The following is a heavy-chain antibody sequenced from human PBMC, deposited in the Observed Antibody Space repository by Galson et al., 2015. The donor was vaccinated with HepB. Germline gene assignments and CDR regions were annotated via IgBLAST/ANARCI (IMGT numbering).Heavy chain of an antibody. CDR3: ARGPPLLLLFAFDI. V-gene: IGHV3-30-3*01. D-gene: IGHD2-2*01. J-gene: IGHJ3*02. CDR2: ISYDGSNK. CDR1: GFTFSSYA. Sequence: SLRLSCAASGFTFSSYAMHWVRQAPGKGLEWVAVISYDGSNKYYADSVKGRFTISRDNSKNTLYLQMNSLRAEDTAVYYCARGPPLLLLFAFDIWGQGTMVTVSS.